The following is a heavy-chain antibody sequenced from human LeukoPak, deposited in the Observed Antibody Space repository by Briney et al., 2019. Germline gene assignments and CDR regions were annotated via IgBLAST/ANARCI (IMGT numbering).Heavy chain of an antibody. CDR1: GYTFITYW. D-gene: IGHD5-24*01. CDR3: ARQDGMATIYYYYYGMDV. Sequence: GESLKISCKGSGYTFITYWIGWVRQMPGKGLEWMGIIYPGDSDTRYSPSFRGQVTISADKSISTAYLQWSSLKASDTAMYYCARQDGMATIYYYYYGMDVWGQGTTVTVSS. CDR2: IYPGDSDT. J-gene: IGHJ6*02. V-gene: IGHV5-51*01.